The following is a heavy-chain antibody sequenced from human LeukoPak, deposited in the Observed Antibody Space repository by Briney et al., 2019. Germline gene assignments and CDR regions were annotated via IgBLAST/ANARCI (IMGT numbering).Heavy chain of an antibody. CDR3: ARAGSGYRDSIDY. D-gene: IGHD3-22*01. Sequence: PGGSLRLSCAASGFSLSSFTMNWVRQAPGKGLEWVSSISSSSSYIYYADSVKGRFTISRDNAKKSLYLQMNSLRAEDMAVYYCARAGSGYRDSIDYWGQGTLVTVSS. J-gene: IGHJ4*02. CDR1: GFSLSSFT. CDR2: ISSSSSYI. V-gene: IGHV3-21*01.